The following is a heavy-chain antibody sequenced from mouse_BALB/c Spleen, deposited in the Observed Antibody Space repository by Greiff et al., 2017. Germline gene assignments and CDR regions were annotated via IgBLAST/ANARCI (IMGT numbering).Heavy chain of an antibody. D-gene: IGHD1-1*01. J-gene: IGHJ4*01. V-gene: IGHV1-37*01. CDR1: GYAFTSYN. CDR3: CRIATVGAYAIDY. Sequence: EVQLQQSGPELVKPGASVKVSCKASGYAFTSYNMYWVKQSHGKSLEWIGYIDPYNGGTSYNQKFKGKATLTVDKSSSTAHMEHLSLTSEDSAVYYCCRIATVGAYAIDYWGQGTSVTVSA. CDR2: IDPYNGGT.